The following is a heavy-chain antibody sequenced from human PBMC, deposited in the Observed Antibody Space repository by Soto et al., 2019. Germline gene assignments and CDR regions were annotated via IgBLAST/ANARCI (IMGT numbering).Heavy chain of an antibody. J-gene: IGHJ2*01. V-gene: IGHV1-2*02. Sequence: QLQVVQSGAEVKKPGASVKVSCTSSGYTFIAYYIHWVRQAPGQVLEWMGWIYPNNGATSFAQKFQGRINMTRDTSINTAYIDLRGLRSDHTAVYYCESLTESGWVGLYRPFALWGPGTLVTLSS. CDR3: ESLTESGWVGLYRPFAL. CDR2: IYPNNGAT. D-gene: IGHD3-3*01. CDR1: GYTFIAYY.